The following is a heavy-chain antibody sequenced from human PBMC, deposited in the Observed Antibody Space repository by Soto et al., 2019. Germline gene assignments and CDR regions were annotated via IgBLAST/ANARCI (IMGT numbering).Heavy chain of an antibody. D-gene: IGHD3-16*01. Sequence: QVQLQESGPGLVKPSETLSLTCTVSGGSISNYYWSWIRQPPGKGLEWIGYIYYSGSTNYNPSLKSRVTISTDTSKNQFSLKLSSVTAADTAVYYCARRWGTTFDYWGQGTLVTVSS. CDR2: IYYSGST. J-gene: IGHJ4*02. CDR1: GGSISNYY. CDR3: ARRWGTTFDY. V-gene: IGHV4-59*08.